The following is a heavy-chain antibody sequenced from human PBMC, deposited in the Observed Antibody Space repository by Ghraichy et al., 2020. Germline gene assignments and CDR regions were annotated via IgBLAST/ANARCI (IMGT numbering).Heavy chain of an antibody. CDR1: GFTFSTYT. J-gene: IGHJ6*03. CDR3: ARERNSCYMDV. Sequence: GGSLRLSCAAFGFTFSTYTMHWVRQAPGGGLEFVSSITGNADTVRYVNSVKAKFTISRDNAENTLYLQMDSLSPEDMGVYYCARERNSCYMDVWGRGTTVTVSS. V-gene: IGHV3-64*01. CDR2: ITGNADTV.